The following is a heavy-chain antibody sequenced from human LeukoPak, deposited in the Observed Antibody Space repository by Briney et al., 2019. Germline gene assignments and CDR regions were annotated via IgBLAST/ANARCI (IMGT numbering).Heavy chain of an antibody. CDR1: GFTFSSYA. Sequence: TGGSLRLSCAASGFTFSSYAMSWVRQAPGKGLEWVSYISSSGSTIYYADSVKGRFTISRDNAKNSLYLQMNSLRAEDTAVYYCARDKSLYSSSSFRGVYWGQGTLVTVSS. CDR2: ISSSGSTI. CDR3: ARDKSLYSSSSFRGVY. D-gene: IGHD6-6*01. V-gene: IGHV3-48*04. J-gene: IGHJ4*02.